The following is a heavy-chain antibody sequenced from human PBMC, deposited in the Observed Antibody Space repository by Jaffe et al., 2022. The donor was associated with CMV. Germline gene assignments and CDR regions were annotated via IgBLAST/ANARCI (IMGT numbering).Heavy chain of an antibody. CDR1: GGSISSYY. V-gene: IGHV4-59*01. J-gene: IGHJ3*02. D-gene: IGHD3-22*01. CDR2: ISYSGST. Sequence: QVQLQESGPGLVKPSETLSLTCTVSGGSISSYYWSWIRQPPGKGLEWIGYISYSGSTHYNPSLKSRVTISVDTSKSQFSLKLSSVIAADTAVYYCAGRSRLYDSSGGGAFDIWGQGTMVTVSS. CDR3: AGRSRLYDSSGGGAFDI.